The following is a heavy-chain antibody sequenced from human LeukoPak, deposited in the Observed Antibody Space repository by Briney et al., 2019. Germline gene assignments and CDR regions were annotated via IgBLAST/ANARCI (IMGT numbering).Heavy chain of an antibody. CDR2: IHTAGST. CDR3: ARDRGQQLDYYYYYGMDV. D-gene: IGHD6-13*01. Sequence: GGSLRLSCAASGFSVSGNYMSWVRQAPGKGLEWVSFIHTAGSTFYADSAKGRFTISRDNSKNTLYLQMNSLRAEDTAVYYCARDRGQQLDYYYYYGMDVWGQGTTVTVSS. CDR1: GFSVSGNY. V-gene: IGHV3-53*01. J-gene: IGHJ6*02.